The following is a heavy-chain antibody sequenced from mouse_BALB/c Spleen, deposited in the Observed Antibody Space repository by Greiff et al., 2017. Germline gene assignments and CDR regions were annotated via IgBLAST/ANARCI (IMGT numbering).Heavy chain of an antibody. CDR1: GYAFSSYW. CDR2: IYPGDGDT. J-gene: IGHJ4*01. V-gene: IGHV1-80*01. D-gene: IGHD1-1*01. CDR3: ARWHYGSSEYAMDY. Sequence: QVQLQQSGAELVRPGSSVKISCKASGYAFSSYWMNWVKQRPGQGLEWIGQIYPGDGDTNYNGTFKGKATLTADKSSSTAYMQLSSLTSEDAAVYFSARWHYGSSEYAMDYWGQGTPVTVSA.